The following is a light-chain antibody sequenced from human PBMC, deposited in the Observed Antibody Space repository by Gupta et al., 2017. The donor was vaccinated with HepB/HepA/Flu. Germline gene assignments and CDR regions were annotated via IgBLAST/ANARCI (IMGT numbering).Light chain of an antibody. CDR1: SSDVGSYNR. Sequence: SALTQPPSVSGSPGQSVTISCTGTSSDVGSYNRVSWYQQPPATARKLMIYEVSKRPSGVPDRFSGSKAGNTASLTISGRKAEDEADYYCSSDTSSSTFVFGTGNKVTVL. V-gene: IGLV2-18*02. J-gene: IGLJ1*01. CDR3: SSDTSSSTFV. CDR2: EVS.